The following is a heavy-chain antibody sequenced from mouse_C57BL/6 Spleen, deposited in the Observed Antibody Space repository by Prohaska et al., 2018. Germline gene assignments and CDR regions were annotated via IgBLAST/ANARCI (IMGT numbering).Heavy chain of an antibody. CDR3: AKRDSNYLFFAD. D-gene: IGHD2-5*01. Sequence: QVQLKESGPGLVAPSQSLSITCTVPGFSLTSYGVDWVRQPQGKGLEWLGVILGGGSTNYKSALKCRLSISKDKSNSQVFVKMNSLKTDDTAMYYCAKRDSNYLFFADWGQGTLVTVSA. J-gene: IGHJ3*01. CDR1: GFSLTSYG. V-gene: IGHV2-9*01. CDR2: ILGGGST.